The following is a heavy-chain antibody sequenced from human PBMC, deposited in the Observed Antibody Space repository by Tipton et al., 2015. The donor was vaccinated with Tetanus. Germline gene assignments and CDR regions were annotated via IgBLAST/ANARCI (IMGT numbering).Heavy chain of an antibody. V-gene: IGHV3-23*01. D-gene: IGHD5-12*01. CDR3: ARENGGYGFYCYYGMDV. Sequence: SLRLSCAASGFTFSSYAMSWVRQAPGKGLEWVSAISGSGGSTYYADSVRGRFTISRDNSKNTLYLQMNSLRAEDTAVYYCARENGGYGFYCYYGMDVWGQGTTVTVSS. CDR2: ISGSGGST. CDR1: GFTFSSYA. J-gene: IGHJ6*02.